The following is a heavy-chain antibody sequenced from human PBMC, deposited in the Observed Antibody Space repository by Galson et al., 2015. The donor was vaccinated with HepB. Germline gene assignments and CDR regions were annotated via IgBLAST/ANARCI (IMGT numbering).Heavy chain of an antibody. CDR3: ARDVNSGWFDY. V-gene: IGHV3-30*02. CDR1: GFTFSYNA. J-gene: IGHJ4*02. Sequence: SLRLSCAASGFTFSYNAMHWVRQAPGKGLEWVAFIRYDGSDKFYADSVKGRFTISRDDSKNTLSLQMNNLRVDDTAVYYCARDVNSGWFDYWGQGTLVTVSS. D-gene: IGHD6-19*01. CDR2: IRYDGSDK.